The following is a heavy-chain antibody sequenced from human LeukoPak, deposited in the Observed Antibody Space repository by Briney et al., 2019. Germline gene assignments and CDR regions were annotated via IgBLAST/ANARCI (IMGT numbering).Heavy chain of an antibody. J-gene: IGHJ4*02. CDR1: GFTFSSYE. D-gene: IGHD5-18*01. Sequence: GGSLRLSCAASGFTFSSYEMNWVRQAPGKGLEWVSYISSSGSTIYYADSVKGRFTISRDNSKNTLYLQMNSLRAEDTAVYYCARVVDTAMESDYWGQGTLVTVSS. CDR2: ISSSGSTI. CDR3: ARVVDTAMESDY. V-gene: IGHV3-48*03.